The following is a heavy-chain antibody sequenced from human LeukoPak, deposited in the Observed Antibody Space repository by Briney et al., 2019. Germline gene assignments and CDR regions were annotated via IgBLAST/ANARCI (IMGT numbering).Heavy chain of an antibody. CDR2: ISSNGGST. CDR1: GFTFSSYA. Sequence: GGSLRLSCSASGFTFSSYAMHWVRQAPGKGLEYVSAISSNGGSTYYADPVKGRFTISRDNSKNTLYLQMSSLGAEDTAVYYCVKGSRNYGDLWGRGTLVTVSS. CDR3: VKGSRNYGDL. J-gene: IGHJ2*01. D-gene: IGHD1-7*01. V-gene: IGHV3-64D*06.